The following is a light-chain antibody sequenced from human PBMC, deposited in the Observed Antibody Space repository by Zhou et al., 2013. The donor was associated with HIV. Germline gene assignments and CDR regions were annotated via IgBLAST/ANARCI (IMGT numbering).Light chain of an antibody. J-gene: IGKJ1*01. CDR1: QGIGYS. V-gene: IGKV1-27*01. CDR2: TAS. Sequence: DIQMTQSPSSLSASVGDRVTITCRASQGIGYSLAWYQQKPGKVPKLLIYTASILQSGVPSRFSGMGSGTEFTLTISSLQPDDLATYYCQQYNGYSRTFGQGTKVEIK. CDR3: QQYNGYSRT.